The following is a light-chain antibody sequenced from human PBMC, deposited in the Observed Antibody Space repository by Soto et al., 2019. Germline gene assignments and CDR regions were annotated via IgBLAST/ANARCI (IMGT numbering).Light chain of an antibody. J-gene: IGKJ3*01. V-gene: IGKV1-39*01. CDR3: QQTYSMPPT. Sequence: DIQMTQSPSSLSASVGDRVTITCRASQPISNFLNWYQQKPGKAPNLLIYAASSLQSGVPSRFSGSGSGTDFTLTISTLQPDDFATYYCQQTYSMPPTFGPGTKVDIK. CDR1: QPISNF. CDR2: AAS.